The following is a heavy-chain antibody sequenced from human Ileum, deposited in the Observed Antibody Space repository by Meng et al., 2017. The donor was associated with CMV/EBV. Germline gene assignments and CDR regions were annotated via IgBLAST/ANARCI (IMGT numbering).Heavy chain of an antibody. J-gene: IGHJ4*02. CDR1: GFTFSDYH. CDR3: AIHEDRSSSSAFDN. D-gene: IGHD6-6*01. CDR2: ISTTGSYT. Sequence: QVQLVESGGVLVKPGGSRRVSCVVSGFTFSDYHMSWIRQAPGKGLEWLSYISTTGSYTGYADSVKGRFTISRDNAKNSLYLQMNDLRAEDTAVYYCAIHEDRSSSSAFDNWGQGTLVTVSS. V-gene: IGHV3-11*06.